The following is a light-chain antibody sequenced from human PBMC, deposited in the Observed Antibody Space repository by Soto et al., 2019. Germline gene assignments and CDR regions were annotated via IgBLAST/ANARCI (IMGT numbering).Light chain of an antibody. CDR2: EVT. CDR1: SSDVGAYNY. CDR3: SSFASSTTWV. Sequence: QSVLTQPPSASGSPGQSVTISCTGTSSDVGAYNYVSWYQQHAGKAPKLVIYEVTKRPSGVPDRFSGSKSANTASLTVSGLQAEDEAYYYCSSFASSTTWVFGGGTKLTVL. V-gene: IGLV2-8*01. J-gene: IGLJ3*02.